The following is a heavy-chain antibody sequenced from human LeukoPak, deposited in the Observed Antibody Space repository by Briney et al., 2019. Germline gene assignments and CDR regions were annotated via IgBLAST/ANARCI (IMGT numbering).Heavy chain of an antibody. V-gene: IGHV6-1*01. Sequence: SQTLSLTCAISGDSVSSNSAAWNWIRQSPSRGLEWLGRTYYRSKWYNDYAVSVKSRITINPDTSKNQFSLQLNSVTPEDTAVYYCARELLWFGESLGVWFDPWGQGTLVTVSS. D-gene: IGHD3-10*01. J-gene: IGHJ5*02. CDR3: ARELLWFGESLGVWFDP. CDR1: GDSVSSNSAA. CDR2: TYYRSKWYN.